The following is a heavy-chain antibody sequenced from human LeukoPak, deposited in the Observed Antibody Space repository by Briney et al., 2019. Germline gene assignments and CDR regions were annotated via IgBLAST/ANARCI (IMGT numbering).Heavy chain of an antibody. CDR2: ISSSGSTI. D-gene: IGHD4-17*01. V-gene: IGHV3-11*01. CDR1: GFTFSVYY. Sequence: GGSLRLSCAASGFTFSVYYMSWIRQAPGKGLEWVSYISSSGSTIYYADSVKGRFTISRDNAKNSLYLQMNSLRAEDTAVYYCARDLYDYGDYAGYFDYWGQGTLVTVSS. J-gene: IGHJ4*02. CDR3: ARDLYDYGDYAGYFDY.